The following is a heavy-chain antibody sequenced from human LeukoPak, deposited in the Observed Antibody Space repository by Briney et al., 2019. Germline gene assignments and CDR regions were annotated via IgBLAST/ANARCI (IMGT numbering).Heavy chain of an antibody. V-gene: IGHV3-23*01. CDR1: GFTFSSYA. CDR3: AKDQTKDCSSTSCSPFDP. CDR2: ISGSGGST. D-gene: IGHD2-2*01. Sequence: PGGSLRLSCAASGFTFSSYAMSWVRQAPGKGLEWVSAISGSGGSTYYADSVKGRFTISRDNSKNTLYLQMNSLRAEDTAVYYCAKDQTKDCSSTSCSPFDPWGQGTLVTASS. J-gene: IGHJ5*02.